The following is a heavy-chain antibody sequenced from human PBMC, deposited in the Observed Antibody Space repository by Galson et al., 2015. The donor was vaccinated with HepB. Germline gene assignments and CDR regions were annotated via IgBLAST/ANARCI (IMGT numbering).Heavy chain of an antibody. CDR1: GFTFSQLT. CDR3: AKADRPSYYSLDV. V-gene: IGHV3-23*01. D-gene: IGHD6-19*01. CDR2: VGGSGINT. Sequence: SLRLSCAASGFTFSQLTMNWVRQAPGQGLEWVSAVGGSGINTHYADSVTGRFIVSRDNSKNTLYLQMNSLGVDDTAVYYCAKADRPSYYSLDVWGQGTTVTVSS. J-gene: IGHJ6*02.